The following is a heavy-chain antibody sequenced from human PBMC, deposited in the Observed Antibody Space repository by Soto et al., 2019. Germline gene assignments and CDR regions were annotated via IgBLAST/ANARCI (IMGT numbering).Heavy chain of an antibody. D-gene: IGHD3-22*01. CDR1: GFTFSSYA. V-gene: IGHV3-23*01. CDR2: ISGSGGST. CDR3: ARKGYDSSGPTDY. J-gene: IGHJ4*02. Sequence: GGSLRLSCAASGFTFSSYAMSWVRQAPGKGLEWVSAISGSGGSTYYADSVKGRFTISRDNSKNTLYLQMNSLRAEDTAVYYWARKGYDSSGPTDYWGQGTLVPVSS.